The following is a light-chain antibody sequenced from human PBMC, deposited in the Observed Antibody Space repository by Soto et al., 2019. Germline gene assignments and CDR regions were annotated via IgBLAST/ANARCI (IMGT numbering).Light chain of an antibody. V-gene: IGLV2-14*01. CDR2: EVS. CDR3: SSYTSSSTPVV. J-gene: IGLJ2*01. CDR1: SSDVGGYNY. Sequence: QSVLTQPASVSGSPGQSITISCTGTSSDVGGYNYVSWYQQHPGKAPKLMIYEVSNRPSGVPNRFSGSKSGNTASLTISGLQAEDEADYYCSSYTSSSTPVVFGGGTKLTVL.